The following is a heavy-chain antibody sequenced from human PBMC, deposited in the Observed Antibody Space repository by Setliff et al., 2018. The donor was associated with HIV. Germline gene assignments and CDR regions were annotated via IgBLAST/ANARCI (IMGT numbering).Heavy chain of an antibody. Sequence: GGSLRLSCVTSGFTFSTYAINWVRQAPGKGLEWVSGISGSGGSLYYADSVKGRFTISRDNSKNTVYLQMNSLRGEDTAVYYCVKGRSGAVAGHFDYWGQGTPVTVSS. CDR2: ISGSGGSL. V-gene: IGHV3-23*01. CDR3: VKGRSGAVAGHFDY. D-gene: IGHD6-19*01. J-gene: IGHJ4*02. CDR1: GFTFSTYA.